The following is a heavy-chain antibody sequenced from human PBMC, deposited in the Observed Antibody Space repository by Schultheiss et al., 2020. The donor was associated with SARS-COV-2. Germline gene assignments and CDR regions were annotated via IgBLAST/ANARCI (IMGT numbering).Heavy chain of an antibody. J-gene: IGHJ4*02. CDR3: ARGVQAHS. V-gene: IGHV4-39*07. Sequence: SQTLSLTCTVSGGSISSSSYYWGWIRQPPGKGLEWIGEINHSGSTNYNPSLKSRVTISVDTSKNQFSLKLSSVTAADTAVYYCARGVQAHSWGQGTLVTVSS. CDR2: INHSGST. CDR1: GGSISSSSYY.